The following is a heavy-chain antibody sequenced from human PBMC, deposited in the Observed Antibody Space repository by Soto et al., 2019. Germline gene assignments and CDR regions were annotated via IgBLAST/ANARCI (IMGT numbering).Heavy chain of an antibody. CDR2: ISVSGGYT. J-gene: IGHJ6*02. CDR1: GFTFSNYA. D-gene: IGHD3-3*01. CDR3: GKGSSHTVFGVDTIIAV. Sequence: GGSLRLSCAASGFTFSNYAMTWVRQAPGKGLEWVSTISVSGGYTYYADSVKGRFTISRDNSKRTVYLQMNSLRAEDSAVYFCGKGSSHTVFGVDTIIAVWGQGTTVTVSS. V-gene: IGHV3-23*01.